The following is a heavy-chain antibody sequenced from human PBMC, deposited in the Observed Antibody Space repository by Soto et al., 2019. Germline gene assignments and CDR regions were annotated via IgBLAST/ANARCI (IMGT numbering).Heavy chain of an antibody. V-gene: IGHV3-74*01. CDR1: GFTFSSYW. Sequence: EVQLVESGGGLVQPGGSLRLSGAASGFTFSSYWMHWVRQAPGEGLIWVSRIKTDGSTTSYADSVKGRFTISRDNAENTLYLQMNSLRVEDTAVYYCASVGVGAYWFDPWGQGTLVTVSS. CDR3: ASVGVGAYWFDP. D-gene: IGHD2-21*01. J-gene: IGHJ5*02. CDR2: IKTDGSTT.